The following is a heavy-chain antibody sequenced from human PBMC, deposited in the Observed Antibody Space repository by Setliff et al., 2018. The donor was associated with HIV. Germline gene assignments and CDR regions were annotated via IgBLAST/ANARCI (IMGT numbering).Heavy chain of an antibody. Sequence: SETLSLTCAVSGGSIGSSNWWSWVRQPPGKGLEWIGEIYHSGSTNYNPSLKSRVTISVDKSKNQFSLNLTSVTAADTAVYYCAKGSPRIQVWEGFDYWGQGILVTVSS. J-gene: IGHJ4*02. CDR1: GGSIGSSNW. V-gene: IGHV4-4*02. D-gene: IGHD5-18*01. CDR3: AKGSPRIQVWEGFDY. CDR2: IYHSGST.